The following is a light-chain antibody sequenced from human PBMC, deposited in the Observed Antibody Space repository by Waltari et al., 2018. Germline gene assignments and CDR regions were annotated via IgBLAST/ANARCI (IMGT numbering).Light chain of an antibody. J-gene: IGLJ1*01. V-gene: IGLV3-1*01. CDR2: QDY. Sequence: SYDLTQPPSVSVSPGQTARITCSGAKLGHKYVCWFQQKPGQSPVLVMYQDYKRPSGIPERFSGSNSGNTATLTISGTQAVDEADYYCQAWDGNSAYVFGTGTSVTVL. CDR3: QAWDGNSAYV. CDR1: KLGHKY.